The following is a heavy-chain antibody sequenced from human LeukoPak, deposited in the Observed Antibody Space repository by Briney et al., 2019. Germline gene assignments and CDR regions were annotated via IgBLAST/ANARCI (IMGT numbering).Heavy chain of an antibody. CDR1: EFTFSSYE. V-gene: IGHV3-48*03. Sequence: GGSLRLSCAASEFTFSSYEMNWVRQAPGKGLEWVSYISSSGSTIYYADSVKGRFTISRDNAKNSLYLQMNSLRAEDTAVYYCARDHYYYDSSGLDYWGQGTLVTVSS. CDR3: ARDHYYYDSSGLDY. CDR2: ISSSGSTI. D-gene: IGHD3-22*01. J-gene: IGHJ4*02.